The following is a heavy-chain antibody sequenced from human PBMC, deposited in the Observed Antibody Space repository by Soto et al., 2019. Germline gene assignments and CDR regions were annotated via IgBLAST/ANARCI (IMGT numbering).Heavy chain of an antibody. CDR1: GYSFASYW. Sequence: PGESLKISCKGSGYSFASYWIGWVRQMPGKGLEWMGIIYPGDSDTRYSPSFQGQVTISADKSISTAYLQWSSLKASDTAMYYCARHNPLRYCSSTSCYGGFDYWGQGTLVTVSS. CDR2: IYPGDSDT. CDR3: ARHNPLRYCSSTSCYGGFDY. J-gene: IGHJ4*02. D-gene: IGHD2-2*01. V-gene: IGHV5-51*01.